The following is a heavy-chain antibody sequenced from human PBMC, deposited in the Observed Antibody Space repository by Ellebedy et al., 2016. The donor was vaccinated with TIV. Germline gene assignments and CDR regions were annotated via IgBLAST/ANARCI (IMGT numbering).Heavy chain of an antibody. Sequence: MPGGSLRLSCTVSGGSISSRSYYWGWIRQPPGKNLEWIGTIYYNGNAYYNPSLRIRVSISIDTSKNQFSLRLSSVTAADTAVYYCARCETGSGSGWCNWLDPWGQGTLVTVSS. CDR1: GGSISSRSYY. CDR3: ARCETGSGSGWCNWLDP. V-gene: IGHV4-39*07. D-gene: IGHD3-22*01. J-gene: IGHJ5*02. CDR2: IYYNGNA.